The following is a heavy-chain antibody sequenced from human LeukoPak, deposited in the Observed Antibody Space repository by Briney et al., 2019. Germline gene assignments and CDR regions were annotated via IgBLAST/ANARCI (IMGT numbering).Heavy chain of an antibody. V-gene: IGHV3-33*01. Sequence: PGRSLRLSCAASGFTFSSYGMHWIRQSPGKGLEWVAVIWHDGSISYYTDSVKGRFTISRDNSRNTLYLQMKSLRGEDAAVYYCARDERHTGLEYWGQGTLVTVSS. CDR3: ARDERHTGLEY. CDR1: GFTFSSYG. D-gene: IGHD1-14*01. J-gene: IGHJ4*02. CDR2: IWHDGSIS.